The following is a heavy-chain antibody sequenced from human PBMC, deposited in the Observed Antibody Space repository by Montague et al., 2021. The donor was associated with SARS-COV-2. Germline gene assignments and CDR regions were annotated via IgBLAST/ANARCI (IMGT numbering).Heavy chain of an antibody. CDR1: GDSVSTHSGD. D-gene: IGHD6-6*01. CDR2: TYYRSQWYN. V-gene: IGHV6-1*01. CDR3: ARMAVAPRPGAYYGMDV. Sequence: CVISGDSVSTHSGDWVWMRQSPSRGLEWLGRTYYRSQWYNDYAVSLKTRITITPDTSKNLFSLQLRSVTPDDMAVYYCARMAVAPRPGAYYGMDVWGQGTTVTVS. J-gene: IGHJ6*02.